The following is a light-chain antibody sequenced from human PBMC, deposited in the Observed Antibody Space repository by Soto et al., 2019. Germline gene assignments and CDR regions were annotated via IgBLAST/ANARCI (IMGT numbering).Light chain of an antibody. CDR3: QQYRNWPRT. CDR1: QSVSSD. J-gene: IGKJ1*01. V-gene: IGKV3-15*01. Sequence: EIVMTQSPATLSVSPGERATLSCRASQSVSSDLAWYQQKPGQTPSLLIYAASTRATGIPARFSGSGSGTEFTLTISRLQSDDFVVYYCQQYRNWPRTFGQGTKVEI. CDR2: AAS.